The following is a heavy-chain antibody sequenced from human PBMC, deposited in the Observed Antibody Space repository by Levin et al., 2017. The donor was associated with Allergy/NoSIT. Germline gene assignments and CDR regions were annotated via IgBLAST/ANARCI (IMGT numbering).Heavy chain of an antibody. D-gene: IGHD6-13*01. J-gene: IGHJ4*02. CDR3: AKSGKSSSWYFDY. CDR1: GFTFSSYG. CDR2: ISYDGSNK. V-gene: IGHV3-30*18. Sequence: PGGSLRLSCAASGFTFSSYGMHWVRQAPGKGLEWVAVISYDGSNKYYADSVKGRFTISRDNSKNTLYLQMNSLRAEDTAVYYCAKSGKSSSWYFDYWGQGTLVTVSS.